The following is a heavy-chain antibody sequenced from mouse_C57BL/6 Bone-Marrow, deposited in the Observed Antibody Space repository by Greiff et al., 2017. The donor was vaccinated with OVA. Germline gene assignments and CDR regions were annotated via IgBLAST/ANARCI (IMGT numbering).Heavy chain of an antibody. V-gene: IGHV1-12*01. CDR3: ARLNSNFLPWFAY. Sequence: QVQLQQSGAELVRPGASVKMSCKASGYTFTSYNMHWVKQTPRQGLEWIGAIYPGNGDTSYNQKLKDKATLTVDKSASTAYMQLSSLTSEDSAVYFCARLNSNFLPWFAYWGQGTLVTVSA. J-gene: IGHJ3*01. CDR1: GYTFTSYN. CDR2: IYPGNGDT. D-gene: IGHD2-5*01.